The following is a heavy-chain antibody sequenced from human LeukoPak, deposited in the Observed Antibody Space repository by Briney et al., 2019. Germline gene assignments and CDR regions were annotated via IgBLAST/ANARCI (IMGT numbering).Heavy chain of an antibody. CDR3: ARGSPRLYTSSRSYYYYYMDV. Sequence: SVKVSCKASGGTFSSYAISWVRQAPGQGLEWMRGIIPIFGTANYAQKFQGRVTITTDDSTSTAYMELSSLRSEDTAVYYCARGSPRLYTSSRSYYYYYMDVWGKGTTVTVSS. CDR1: GGTFSSYA. D-gene: IGHD6-6*01. V-gene: IGHV1-69*05. J-gene: IGHJ6*03. CDR2: IIPIFGTA.